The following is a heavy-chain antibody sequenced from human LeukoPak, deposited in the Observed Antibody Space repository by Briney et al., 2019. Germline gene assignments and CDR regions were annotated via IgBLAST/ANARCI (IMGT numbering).Heavy chain of an antibody. V-gene: IGHV1-18*01. CDR2: IGAYNSNT. CDR3: ARSITIFGVVIIGVGQPPDY. Sequence: GASVKVSCKASGYTFTSYGISWVRQAPGQGLEWMGWIGAYNSNTNYAQKLQGRVTMTTDTSTSTAYMELRSLRSDDTAVYYCARSITIFGVVIIGVGQPPDYWGQGTLVTVSS. D-gene: IGHD3-3*01. CDR1: GYTFTSYG. J-gene: IGHJ4*02.